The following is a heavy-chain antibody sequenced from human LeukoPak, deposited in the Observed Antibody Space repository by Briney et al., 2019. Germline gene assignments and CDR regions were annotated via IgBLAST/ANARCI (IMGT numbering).Heavy chain of an antibody. CDR3: ARGGKNFDY. D-gene: IGHD6-25*01. J-gene: IGHJ4*02. Sequence: SQTLSLTCAVSGGSISSGGYSWSWIRQPPGKGLEWIGYIYHSGSTYYNPSLKSRVTISVDRSKNQFSLKLSSETAADTAVYYCARGGKNFDYWGQGTLVTVSS. CDR2: IYHSGST. V-gene: IGHV4-30-2*01. CDR1: GGSISSGGYS.